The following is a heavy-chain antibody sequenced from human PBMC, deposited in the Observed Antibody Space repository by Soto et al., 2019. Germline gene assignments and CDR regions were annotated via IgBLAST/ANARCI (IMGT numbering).Heavy chain of an antibody. J-gene: IGHJ4*02. V-gene: IGHV1-46*01. D-gene: IGHD3-10*01. Sequence: ASVKVSCKASGYTFTSAYIHWVRQAPGQGLEWMAIINPMGGSTNYAQKYQGRDTVNMDTSATTINMELSSLRSEDTAVYYCAKASGWFGEFDYWGQGTLVTVSS. CDR2: INPMGGST. CDR1: GYTFTSAY. CDR3: AKASGWFGEFDY.